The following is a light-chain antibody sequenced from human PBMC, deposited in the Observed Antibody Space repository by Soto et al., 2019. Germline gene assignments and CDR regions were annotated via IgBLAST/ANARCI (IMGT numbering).Light chain of an antibody. V-gene: IGKV1-5*01. CDR3: QQLRSYPST. CDR1: QRINKW. Sequence: DIQMTQSPSTLSASIGDRVTITCRASQRINKWLAWHRQKPGKAPKLLIYAASSLQSGVPSRFSGSGSGTDFALTITSLQAEDFATYYCQQLRSYPSTFGGGTKVDIK. CDR2: AAS. J-gene: IGKJ4*01.